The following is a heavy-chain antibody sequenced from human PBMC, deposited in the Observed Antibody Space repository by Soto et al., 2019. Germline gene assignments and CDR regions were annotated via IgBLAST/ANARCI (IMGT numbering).Heavy chain of an antibody. CDR2: IIPIFGTA. J-gene: IGHJ6*02. V-gene: IGHV1-69*13. Sequence: SVKVSCKASGGTFSSYAISWVRQAPGQGLEWMGGIIPIFGTANYAQKFQGRVTITADESTSTAYMELSSLRSEDTAVYYCARGYDIVVVPAAMPDYYYYYGMDVWGQGTTVTVSS. CDR3: ARGYDIVVVPAAMPDYYYYYGMDV. D-gene: IGHD2-2*01. CDR1: GGTFSSYA.